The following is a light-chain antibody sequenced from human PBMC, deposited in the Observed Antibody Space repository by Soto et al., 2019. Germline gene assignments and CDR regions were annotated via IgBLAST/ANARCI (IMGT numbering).Light chain of an antibody. CDR2: GAS. CDR1: QSVSIL. J-gene: IGKJ5*01. Sequence: ENLRNQSPAPLSLSPQVRATLSCRASQSVSILLAWYQQKPGQAPRLLIYGASRRATGIPDRFSGSASGTDFTLTISRLEPEDFAVYFCQQYSELPMTFGQGTRLE. CDR3: QQYSELPMT. V-gene: IGKV3-20*01.